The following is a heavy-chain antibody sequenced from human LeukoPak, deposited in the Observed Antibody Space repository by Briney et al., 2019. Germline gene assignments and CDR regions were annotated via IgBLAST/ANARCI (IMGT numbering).Heavy chain of an antibody. CDR3: TRVGIAAPFDY. Sequence: ASVKVSCKPSGYTFTSYGISCVRQAPGQGLEWMGWISAYNGNTNYAQKLQGRVTMTTDTSPSTAYMELRSLRSEDTAVYYCTRVGIAAPFDYWGQGTLVTVSS. V-gene: IGHV1-18*01. J-gene: IGHJ4*02. D-gene: IGHD6-13*01. CDR2: ISAYNGNT. CDR1: GYTFTSYG.